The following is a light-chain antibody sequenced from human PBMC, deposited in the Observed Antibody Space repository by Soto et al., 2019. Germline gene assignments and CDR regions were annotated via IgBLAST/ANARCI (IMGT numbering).Light chain of an antibody. J-gene: IGKJ1*01. Sequence: EIVLTQSPGTLSLSPGERATLFCRASQSVSSAYLAWYQQKPGQAPSLLIYAASRRATGNPDRFSGSGSGTDFTLTISRLEPEDFAVYYCQQYAGSPGTFGQGTKVEIK. CDR3: QQYAGSPGT. CDR1: QSVSSAY. V-gene: IGKV3-20*01. CDR2: AAS.